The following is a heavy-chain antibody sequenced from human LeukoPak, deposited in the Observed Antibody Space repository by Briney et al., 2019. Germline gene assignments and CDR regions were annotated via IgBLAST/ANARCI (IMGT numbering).Heavy chain of an antibody. Sequence: GASVKVSCKASGGTFSSYAISWVRQAPGQGLEWMGRIIPILGIANYAQKFQERVTITRDMSTSTAYMELSSLRSEDTAVYYCAARFSRDGYTDYWGQGTLVTVSS. CDR2: IIPILGIA. D-gene: IGHD2-2*02. J-gene: IGHJ4*02. CDR1: GGTFSSYA. CDR3: AARFSRDGYTDY. V-gene: IGHV1-69*04.